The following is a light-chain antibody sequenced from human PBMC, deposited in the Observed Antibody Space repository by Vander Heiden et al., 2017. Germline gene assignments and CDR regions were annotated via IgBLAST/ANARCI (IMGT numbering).Light chain of an antibody. CDR3: QKYGSSPLT. CDR2: GAS. CDR1: QSVSSSY. J-gene: IGKJ4*01. V-gene: IGKV3-20*01. Sequence: EIALTQSPGTLSLSPGESATLSCRASQSVSSSYLAWYQQKPGQAPRLLIYGASSRATGIPDRFSGSGSGTDFTLTISRLEPEDFAVYYCQKYGSSPLTFGEGTKVEIK.